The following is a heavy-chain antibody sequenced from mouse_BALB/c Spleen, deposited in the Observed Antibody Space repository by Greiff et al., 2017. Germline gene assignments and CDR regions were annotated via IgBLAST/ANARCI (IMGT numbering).Heavy chain of an antibody. CDR2: IDPANGNT. CDR3: ARGRRLHAY. D-gene: IGHD1-2*01. V-gene: IGHV14-3*02. CDR1: GFNIKDTY. Sequence: VQLKESGAELVKPGASVKLSFTASGFNIKDTYMHWVKQRPEQGLEWIGRIDPANGNTKYDPKFQGKATITADTSSNTAYLQLSSLTSEDTAVYYCARGRRLHAYWGQGTLVTVS. J-gene: IGHJ3*01.